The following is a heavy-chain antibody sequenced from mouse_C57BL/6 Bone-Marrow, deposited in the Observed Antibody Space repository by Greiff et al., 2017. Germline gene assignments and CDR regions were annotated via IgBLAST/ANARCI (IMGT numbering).Heavy chain of an antibody. CDR1: GYTFTSYG. V-gene: IGHV1-81*01. CDR2: IYPRSGNT. CDR3: ARWGDDYDGLDY. Sequence: QVQLKQSGAELARPGASVKLSCKASGYTFTSYGISWVKQRTGQGLEWIGEIYPRSGNTYYNEKFKGKATLTADKSSSTAYMELLSLTSEDSAVYFCARWGDDYDGLDYWGQGTTLTVSS. J-gene: IGHJ2*01. D-gene: IGHD2-4*01.